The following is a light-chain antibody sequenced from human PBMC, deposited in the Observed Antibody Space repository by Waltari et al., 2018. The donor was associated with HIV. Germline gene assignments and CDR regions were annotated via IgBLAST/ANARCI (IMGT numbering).Light chain of an antibody. V-gene: IGLV1-44*01. CDR1: TSNIGSNT. Sequence: HSVLTQTPSASGAPGPRVTMSCSGGTSNIGSNTVNWFQHFPGSAPKLLIYSNTYRPSGVHDRFSGSRSAASASLVISGLRSEDEADYYCATWDGGLNAYVFGTGTRVSV. CDR2: SNT. J-gene: IGLJ1*01. CDR3: ATWDGGLNAYV.